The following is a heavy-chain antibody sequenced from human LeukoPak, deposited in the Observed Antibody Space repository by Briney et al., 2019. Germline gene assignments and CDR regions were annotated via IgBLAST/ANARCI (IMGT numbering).Heavy chain of an antibody. CDR3: ARAAVDTAMVTPPLNWFDP. CDR1: GGTFSSYA. J-gene: IGHJ5*02. CDR2: IIPIFGIA. D-gene: IGHD5-18*01. V-gene: IGHV1-69*04. Sequence: SVKVSCKASGGTFSSYAISRVRQAPGQGLEWMGRIIPIFGIANYAQKFQGRVTITADKSTSTAYMELSSLRSEDTAVYYCARAAVDTAMVTPPLNWFDPWGQGTLVTVSS.